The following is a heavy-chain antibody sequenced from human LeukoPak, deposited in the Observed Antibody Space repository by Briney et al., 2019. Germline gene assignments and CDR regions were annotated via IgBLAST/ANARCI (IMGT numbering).Heavy chain of an antibody. J-gene: IGHJ4*02. D-gene: IGHD2/OR15-2a*01. V-gene: IGHV3-7*01. CDR3: ARDRATLDY. CDR1: GFTFRSYW. Sequence: GGSLRLSCAASGFTFRSYWMSWVRQAPGKGLEWVANIKQDGSEKYYVDSVKGRFTISRDNAKNSLHLQMNSLRAEDTAVYYCARDRATLDYWGQGTLSPSPQ. CDR2: IKQDGSEK.